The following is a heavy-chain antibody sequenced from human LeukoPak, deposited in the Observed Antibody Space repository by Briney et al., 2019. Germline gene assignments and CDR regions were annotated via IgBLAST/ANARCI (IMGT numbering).Heavy chain of an antibody. V-gene: IGHV3-23*01. J-gene: IGHJ4*02. CDR2: ISGSGGST. CDR1: RFTFSSYA. D-gene: IGHD6-19*01. CDR3: AKVVRGWAYYYFDY. Sequence: GGSLRLSCAASRFTFSSYAMSWVRQAPGKGLEWVSAISGSGGSTYYADSVKGRFTISRDSSKNTLYLQMNSLRAEDTAVYYCAKVVRGWAYYYFDYWGQGTLVTVSS.